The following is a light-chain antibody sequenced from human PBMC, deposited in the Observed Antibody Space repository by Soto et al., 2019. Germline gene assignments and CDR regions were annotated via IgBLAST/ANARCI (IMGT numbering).Light chain of an antibody. V-gene: IGKV3-20*01. CDR2: GAS. Sequence: EIVLTQSPGTLSLSPGERATLSCRASQSVRSTYLAWFQQKPGQAPRILIYGASSRATGIPDRFSGSGSGTDFTLTISRLVPEDFAVYYCQQYGTSHPYTFGQGTKLEIK. J-gene: IGKJ2*01. CDR3: QQYGTSHPYT. CDR1: QSVRSTY.